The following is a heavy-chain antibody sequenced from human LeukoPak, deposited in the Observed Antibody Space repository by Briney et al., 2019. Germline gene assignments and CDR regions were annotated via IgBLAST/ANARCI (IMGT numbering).Heavy chain of an antibody. CDR3: ARNTATDYYYYYMDV. J-gene: IGHJ6*03. D-gene: IGHD5-18*01. V-gene: IGHV4-59*01. CDR2: IYYSGST. CDR1: GFTFRSYA. Sequence: AGGSLRLSCAVSGFTFRSYAMNWVRQPPGKGLEWIGYIYYSGSTNYNPSLKSRVTISVDTSKNQFSLKLSSVTAADTAVYYCARNTATDYYYYYMDVWGKGTTVTVSS.